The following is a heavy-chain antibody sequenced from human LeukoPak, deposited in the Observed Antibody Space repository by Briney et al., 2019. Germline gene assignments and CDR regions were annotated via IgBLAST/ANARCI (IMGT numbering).Heavy chain of an antibody. D-gene: IGHD5-12*01. CDR1: GDSASTNSAA. V-gene: IGHV6-1*01. J-gene: IGHJ4*02. CDR2: TYYRSKWYN. CDR3: ARDKGGSGYDRLDS. Sequence: SQTLSLTCAIAGDSASTNSAAWNWIRQSPSRGLEWLGRTYYRSKWYNDYAVSVKSRITINPDTSKNQFSLQLNSVTPEDTAVYYCARDKGGSGYDRLDSWGQGTLVTVSS.